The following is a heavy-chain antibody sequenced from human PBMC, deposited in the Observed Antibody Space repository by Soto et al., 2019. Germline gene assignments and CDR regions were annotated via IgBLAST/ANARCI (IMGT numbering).Heavy chain of an antibody. Sequence: TSEYLSLTLAASGYSFSSSNWWAWIRQPPGKGLEWIGYIYYSGSTYYNPSLKSRVNMSVDTSKNQFSLKLSSVTAVDTAVYYCARTRYFDWLSPFDYWGQRTLVTASS. D-gene: IGHD3-9*01. J-gene: IGHJ4*02. CDR3: ARTRYFDWLSPFDY. V-gene: IGHV4-28*01. CDR1: GYSFSSSNW. CDR2: IYYSGST.